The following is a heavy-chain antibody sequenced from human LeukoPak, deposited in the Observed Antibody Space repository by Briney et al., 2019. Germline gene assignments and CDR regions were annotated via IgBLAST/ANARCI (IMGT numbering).Heavy chain of an antibody. V-gene: IGHV3-7*05. CDR3: VRGFDGYYGFDI. CDR1: GFTFMTYW. J-gene: IGHJ3*02. D-gene: IGHD5-24*01. CDR2: INKDGSEI. Sequence: QTGGSLRLSCEASGFTFMTYWMNWVRQAPGKGLEWVANINKDGSEIYYVDSVRGRFTISRDNAKSSLSLPSVYLQMNSLRVEDTAVYYRVRGFDGYYGFDIWGQGTMVTVSS.